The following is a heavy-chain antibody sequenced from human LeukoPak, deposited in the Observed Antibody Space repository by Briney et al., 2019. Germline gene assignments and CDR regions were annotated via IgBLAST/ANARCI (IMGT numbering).Heavy chain of an antibody. D-gene: IGHD6-19*01. J-gene: IGHJ4*02. CDR1: GFTFDDYA. CDR3: ARDYQRYSSGWSFDY. Sequence: GGSLRLSCAASGFTFDDYAMHWVRQVPGKGLEWVSGISWNSVNIGYADSVKGRFTISRDNAKNSLYLQMNSLRAEDTAVYYCARDYQRYSSGWSFDYWGQGTLVTVSS. V-gene: IGHV3-9*01. CDR2: ISWNSVNI.